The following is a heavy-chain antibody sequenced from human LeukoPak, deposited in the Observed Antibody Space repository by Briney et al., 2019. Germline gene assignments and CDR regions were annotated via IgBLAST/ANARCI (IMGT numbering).Heavy chain of an antibody. D-gene: IGHD3-10*01. CDR1: GFTFSSYS. CDR2: IESGGST. J-gene: IGHJ6*02. V-gene: IGHV3-53*01. Sequence: GGSLRLSCAASGFTFSSYSMNWVRQAPGKGLEWVSVIESGGSTYYADSVKGRFTVSRDNFQNTLYLQMNSLRAEDTAVYYCARVGSYYDMDVWGQGTTVIVSS. CDR3: ARVGSYYDMDV.